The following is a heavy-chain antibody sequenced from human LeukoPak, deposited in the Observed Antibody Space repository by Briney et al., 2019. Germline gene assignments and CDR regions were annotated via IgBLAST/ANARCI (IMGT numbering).Heavy chain of an antibody. Sequence: PSETLSLTCTVSGGSISTYYWSWIRQPPGKGLEWIGYIYYRGSANYNPSLKSRVTISVDTSKNQFSLKLSSVTAADTAVYYCAREGRAPRAAFDIWGQGTMVIVSS. CDR3: AREGRAPRAAFDI. V-gene: IGHV4-59*01. J-gene: IGHJ3*02. CDR1: GGSISTYY. CDR2: IYYRGSA.